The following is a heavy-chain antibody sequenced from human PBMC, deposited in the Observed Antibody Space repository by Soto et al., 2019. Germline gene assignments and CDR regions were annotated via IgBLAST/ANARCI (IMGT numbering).Heavy chain of an antibody. D-gene: IGHD3-22*01. J-gene: IGHJ6*02. CDR1: GGSFSGYY. CDR2: INHSGST. V-gene: IGHV4-34*01. CDR3: ANYFDRTDGMDV. Sequence: LSLTCALYGGSFSGYYWSWIRQPPGRGLEWIGEINHSGSTNYNPSLKSRVTISLDTSKNQFSLRLSSVTAADTAVYYCANYFDRTDGMDVWGQGTTVTVSS.